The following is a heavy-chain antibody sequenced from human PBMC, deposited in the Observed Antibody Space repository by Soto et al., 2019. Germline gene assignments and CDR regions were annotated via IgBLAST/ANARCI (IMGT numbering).Heavy chain of an antibody. Sequence: ASVKVSCKASGYPFSDYHMHWLRHAPGQGLEWMGWIYPNTGGTICAQKFQGRVTMTRDTSLNTAYMEMSRLRSDDTDVDYWAKEMQRGMDVWGQGTTVTVSS. CDR3: AKEMQRGMDV. CDR2: IYPNTGGT. J-gene: IGHJ6*02. V-gene: IGHV1-2*02. CDR1: GYPFSDYH.